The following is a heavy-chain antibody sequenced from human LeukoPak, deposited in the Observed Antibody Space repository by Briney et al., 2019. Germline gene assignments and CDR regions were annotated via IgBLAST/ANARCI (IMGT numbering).Heavy chain of an antibody. D-gene: IGHD3-10*01. J-gene: IGHJ6*03. V-gene: IGHV3-48*03. CDR3: ARATGVNYYYYYMDV. CDR2: ISSSGSTI. Sequence: GGSLRLSCAASGFTFSSYEMNWVRQAPGKGLEWVSYISSSGSTIYYADSVKGRFTISRDNAKNSLYLQMNSLRAEDTAVYYCARATGVNYYYYYMDVWGKGTMVTVSS. CDR1: GFTFSSYE.